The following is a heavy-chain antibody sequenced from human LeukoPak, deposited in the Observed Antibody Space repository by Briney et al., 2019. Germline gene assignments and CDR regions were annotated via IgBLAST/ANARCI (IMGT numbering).Heavy chain of an antibody. CDR3: ARGVVGAAPGHNWFDP. J-gene: IGHJ5*02. Sequence: SSETLSLTCGVSGGSISSNDWWSWVRQPPGKGLEWIGEIYHSGSTNYNPSLKSRVTISVDKSKNQFSLNLRPVTAADTAVYYCARGVVGAAPGHNWFDPWGQGILVTVSS. D-gene: IGHD3-3*01. V-gene: IGHV4-4*02. CDR2: IYHSGST. CDR1: GGSISSNDW.